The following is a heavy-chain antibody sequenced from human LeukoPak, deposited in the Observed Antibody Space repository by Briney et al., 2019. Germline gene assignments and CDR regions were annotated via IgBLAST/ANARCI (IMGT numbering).Heavy chain of an antibody. J-gene: IGHJ5*02. CDR1: GFTFSSYG. V-gene: IGHV3-33*01. CDR3: ARDARGRRYYYGSGSLSP. CDR2: IWYDGSNK. D-gene: IGHD3-10*01. Sequence: PGRSLRLSCAASGFTFSSYGMHWVRQAPGKGLEWVAVIWYDGSNKYYADSVKGRFTISRDNSKNTLYLQMSSLRAEDTAVYYCARDARGRRYYYGSGSLSPWGQGTLVTVSS.